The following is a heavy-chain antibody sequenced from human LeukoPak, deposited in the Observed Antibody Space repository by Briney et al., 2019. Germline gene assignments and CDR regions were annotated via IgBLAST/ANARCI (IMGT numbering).Heavy chain of an antibody. Sequence: GRSLRLSCAASGFTFSRYSMHWVRQAPGKGLEWVATISYDGSNKYFADSVKGRFTISRDNSKNTLYLQMNSLRVEDTAVYYCAKDLRGNSGYDSVFDYWGQGTLVSVFS. D-gene: IGHD5-12*01. J-gene: IGHJ4*02. V-gene: IGHV3-30*18. CDR3: AKDLRGNSGYDSVFDY. CDR1: GFTFSRYS. CDR2: ISYDGSNK.